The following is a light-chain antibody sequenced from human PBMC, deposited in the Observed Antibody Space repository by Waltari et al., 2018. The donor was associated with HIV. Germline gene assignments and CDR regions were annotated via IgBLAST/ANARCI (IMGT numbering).Light chain of an antibody. V-gene: IGKV1-6*01. Sequence: AIQMTQSPPSLSASVGGRVTITCRASQGIGNDLGWYQQQPGKPPKLLIYAASRLQSGVASRFSGSGSGTDFTLTISGLQPEDFATYYCMHDYNYPRTFGRGTRLEIK. CDR2: AAS. CDR3: MHDYNYPRT. J-gene: IGKJ4*02. CDR1: QGIGND.